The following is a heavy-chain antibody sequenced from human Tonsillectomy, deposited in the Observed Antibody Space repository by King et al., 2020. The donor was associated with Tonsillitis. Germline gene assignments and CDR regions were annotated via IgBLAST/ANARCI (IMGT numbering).Heavy chain of an antibody. CDR1: GGTFSSYA. D-gene: IGHD2-15*01. CDR3: ARVPADCSGGRCYCWFDP. Sequence: QLVQSGAEVKKPGSSVKVSCKASGGTFSSYAISWVRQAPGQGLEWMGRIIPILGIANYAQKFQARVTITADKDTSTAYMEQSSLTSEDTAVYYCARVPADCSGGRCYCWFDPWGQGTLVTVSS. V-gene: IGHV1-69*04. CDR2: IIPILGIA. J-gene: IGHJ5*02.